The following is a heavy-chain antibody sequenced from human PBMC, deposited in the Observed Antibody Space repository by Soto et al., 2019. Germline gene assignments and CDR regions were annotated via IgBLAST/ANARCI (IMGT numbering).Heavy chain of an antibody. D-gene: IGHD2-2*01. Sequence: EVQLVESGGGLVKPGGSLRLSCAASGFTFSSYSMNWVRQAPGKGLEWVSSISSSSSYIYYADSVKGRFTISRDKAKNSLYLQMNSLRAEDTAVYYCARAGYCSSTSCYQKQLPESGNFEYWGQGTLVTVSS. J-gene: IGHJ4*02. CDR3: ARAGYCSSTSCYQKQLPESGNFEY. CDR2: ISSSSSYI. CDR1: GFTFSSYS. V-gene: IGHV3-21*01.